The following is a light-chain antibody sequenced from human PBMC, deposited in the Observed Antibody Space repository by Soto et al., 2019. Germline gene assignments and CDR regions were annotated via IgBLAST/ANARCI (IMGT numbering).Light chain of an antibody. CDR1: QSVSSN. CDR3: QQYSASPRT. Sequence: TVLTQSPATLSVSPGERATLSCRASQSVSSNLVWYQQKPGQAPRLLIHSASSRATGIPDRFSASGTGTDFTLTISRLEPEDFAVYYCQQYSASPRTFGQGTKVDIK. V-gene: IGKV3-20*01. J-gene: IGKJ1*01. CDR2: SAS.